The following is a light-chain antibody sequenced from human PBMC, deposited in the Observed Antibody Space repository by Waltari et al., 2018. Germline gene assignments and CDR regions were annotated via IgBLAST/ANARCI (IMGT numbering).Light chain of an antibody. CDR2: KNN. CDR3: VAWDNSLNGYV. Sequence: QSVLTQPPSASGTPGQRVTISCSGSSSNIGRDNVYWYQQLPGTAPKLLIYKNNQRPSWVPDRVSGSKSGTSASLAISGLQSEDEADYYCVAWDNSLNGYVFGTGTKVTVL. J-gene: IGLJ1*01. CDR1: SSNIGRDN. V-gene: IGLV1-44*01.